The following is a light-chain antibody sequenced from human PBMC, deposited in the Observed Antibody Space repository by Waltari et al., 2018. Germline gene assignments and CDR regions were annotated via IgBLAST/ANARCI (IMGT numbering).Light chain of an antibody. CDR2: GAS. J-gene: IGKJ2*01. Sequence: EIVMTQSPATLSVSPGERANLSCRASQGVSSNLAWYQQKPGQAPRLLIYGASSRATGIPGRFSGSGSGTDFTLTISSLQSEDFAVYYCQQYNSWPPYTFGQGTKLQIK. CDR1: QGVSSN. V-gene: IGKV3-15*01. CDR3: QQYNSWPPYT.